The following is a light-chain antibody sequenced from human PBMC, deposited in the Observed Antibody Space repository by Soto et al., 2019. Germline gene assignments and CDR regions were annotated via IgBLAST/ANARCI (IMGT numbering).Light chain of an antibody. CDR3: SSYTTSYTVV. V-gene: IGLV2-14*01. Sequence: QSALTQPASVSGSPGQSITISCIGTSSDVGVYNYVSWYQQHPGKAPKLMIYEVSNRPSGVSNRFSGSKSDTTASLTISGLQAEDEADYYYSSYTTSYTVVFGGGTKLTVL. CDR1: SSDVGVYNY. CDR2: EVS. J-gene: IGLJ2*01.